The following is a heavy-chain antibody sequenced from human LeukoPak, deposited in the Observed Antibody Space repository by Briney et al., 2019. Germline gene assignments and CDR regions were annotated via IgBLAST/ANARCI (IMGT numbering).Heavy chain of an antibody. D-gene: IGHD3-16*02. Sequence: GGSLRLSCAASGFTFTTYSMNWVRQAPGKGLEWVSYISSSSSIYYADSVKGRFTISRDNARNSLYLQMNSLRAEDTAVYYCAIEIVDGFDYWGQGTLVTVSS. V-gene: IGHV3-48*01. CDR1: GFTFTTYS. CDR3: AIEIVDGFDY. J-gene: IGHJ4*02. CDR2: ISSSSSI.